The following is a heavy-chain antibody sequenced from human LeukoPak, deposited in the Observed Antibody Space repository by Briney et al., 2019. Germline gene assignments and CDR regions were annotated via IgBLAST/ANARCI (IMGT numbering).Heavy chain of an antibody. CDR1: GFTFSIYA. J-gene: IGHJ4*02. V-gene: IGHV3-23*01. Sequence: GGSLTLSCAPSGFTFSIYAMSWVRHAPGKGLEWVSAICGSVGSTYYADSVKGRFTISRDNPKNTLYLQMNSLRAEDTAVYYCAKDVPDYYHSSGIYWGQGSLVTVSS. CDR3: AKDVPDYYHSSGIY. D-gene: IGHD3-22*01. CDR2: ICGSVGST.